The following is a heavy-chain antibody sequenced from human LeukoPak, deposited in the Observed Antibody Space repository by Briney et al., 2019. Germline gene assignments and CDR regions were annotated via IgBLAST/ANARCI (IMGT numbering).Heavy chain of an antibody. J-gene: IGHJ4*02. Sequence: SETLSLTCTVSGGSISSSSYYWGWIRQPPGKGLEWIGSIYYSGSTYYNPSLKSRVTISVDTSKNQFSLKLSSVTAADTAVYYCAGPGRYSGYLPDYWGQGTLVTVSS. CDR3: AGPGRYSGYLPDY. D-gene: IGHD5-12*01. CDR1: GGSISSSSYY. CDR2: IYYSGST. V-gene: IGHV4-39*07.